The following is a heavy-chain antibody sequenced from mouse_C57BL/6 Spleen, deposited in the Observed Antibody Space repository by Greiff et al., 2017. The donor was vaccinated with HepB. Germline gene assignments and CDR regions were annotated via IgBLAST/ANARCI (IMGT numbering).Heavy chain of an antibody. Sequence: QVTLKESGPELVKPGASVKISCKASGYAFSSSWMNWVKQRPGKGLEWIGRIYPGDGDTNYNGKFKGKATLTADKSSSTAYMQLSSLTSEDSAVYFCARSGTTVPLDYWGQGTTLTVSS. D-gene: IGHD1-1*01. V-gene: IGHV1-82*01. CDR1: GYAFSSSW. CDR3: ARSGTTVPLDY. CDR2: IYPGDGDT. J-gene: IGHJ2*01.